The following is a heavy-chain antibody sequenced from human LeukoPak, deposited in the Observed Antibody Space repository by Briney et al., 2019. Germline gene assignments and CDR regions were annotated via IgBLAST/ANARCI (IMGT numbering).Heavy chain of an antibody. CDR2: INPNSGGT. CDR3: ARDLVVVVAATVDRRWFDP. V-gene: IGHV1-2*02. J-gene: IGHJ5*02. D-gene: IGHD2-15*01. Sequence: GASVKVSCKASGYTFTGYYMHWVRQAPGQGLEWMGWINPNSGGTNYAQKFQGRVTMTRDTSIRTAYMELSRLRSDDTAVYYCARDLVVVVAATVDRRWFDPWGQGTLVTVSS. CDR1: GYTFTGYY.